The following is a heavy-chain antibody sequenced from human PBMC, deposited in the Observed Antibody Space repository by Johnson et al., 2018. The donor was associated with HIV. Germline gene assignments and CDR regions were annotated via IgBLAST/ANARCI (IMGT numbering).Heavy chain of an antibody. J-gene: IGHJ3*02. CDR2: ISWNSGSI. CDR3: ARDRAAAGTDALDI. D-gene: IGHD6-13*01. V-gene: IGHV3-9*01. Sequence: VQLVESGGGLVQPGRSLRLSCAASGFTFDDYAMHWVRQAPGKGLEWVSGISWNSGSIGYADSVKGRFTISRDNAKNYLYLQMNSLRAEDTAVYYCARDRAAAGTDALDIWGQGTMVTVSS. CDR1: GFTFDDYA.